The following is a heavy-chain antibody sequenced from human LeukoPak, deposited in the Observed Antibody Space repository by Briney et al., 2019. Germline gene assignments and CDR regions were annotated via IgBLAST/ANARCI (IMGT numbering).Heavy chain of an antibody. CDR2: IRFDGSTK. CDR3: AQPDF. J-gene: IGHJ4*02. V-gene: IGHV3-30*02. Sequence: HAGGSLRLSCVASGITFRSSSMYWVRQAPGKGLEWLAFIRFDGSTKYYADSVKGRFTVSRDNSKGTLYLQMNSLRAEDTAVYYCAQPDFWGQGTLVTVSS. CDR1: GITFRSSS.